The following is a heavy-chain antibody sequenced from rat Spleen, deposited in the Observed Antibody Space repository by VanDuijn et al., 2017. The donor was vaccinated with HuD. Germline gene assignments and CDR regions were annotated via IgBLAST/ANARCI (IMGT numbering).Heavy chain of an antibody. CDR1: GLTFSNSG. D-gene: IGHD1-12*02. CDR2: ISYDGSSL. J-gene: IGHJ3*01. CDR3: ARSDGTHYYLPFAD. Sequence: EVQLVESDGGLVQPGKSLKLSCVASGLTFSNSGMAWVRQAPTKGLEWVATISYDGSSLYYRDSVKGRFTISRDNAKSTLNLQMDSLRSEDTATYYCARSDGTHYYLPFADWGQGTLVTVSS. V-gene: IGHV5-29*01.